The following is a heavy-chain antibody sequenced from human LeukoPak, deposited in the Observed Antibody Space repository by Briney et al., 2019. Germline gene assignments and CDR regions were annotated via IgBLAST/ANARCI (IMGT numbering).Heavy chain of an antibody. CDR2: ISYDGSNK. J-gene: IGHJ4*02. CDR3: AREYCSSTSCSQFDY. V-gene: IGHV3-30-3*01. D-gene: IGHD2-2*01. CDR1: GFTFSSYA. Sequence: GRSPRLSCAASGFTFSSYAMHWVRQAPGKGLEWVAVISYDGSNKYYADSVKGRFTISRDNSKNTLYLQMNSLRAEDTAVYYCAREYCSSTSCSQFDYWGQGTLVTVSS.